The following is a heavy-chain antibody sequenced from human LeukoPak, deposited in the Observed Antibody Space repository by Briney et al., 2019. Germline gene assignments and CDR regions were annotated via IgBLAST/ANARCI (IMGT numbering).Heavy chain of an antibody. V-gene: IGHV3-23*01. CDR3: AKVRGWWPPTSADY. CDR2: IGGSGRST. D-gene: IGHD2-15*01. Sequence: GGSLRLSCPASGFTFSSYGITWARQAPGKGLEWVSAIGGSGRSTYYADYVKGRFTISRDDSKNTLFLQMSSLIVEDTAVYYCAKVRGWWPPTSADYWGQGTLVTVSS. CDR1: GFTFSSYG. J-gene: IGHJ4*02.